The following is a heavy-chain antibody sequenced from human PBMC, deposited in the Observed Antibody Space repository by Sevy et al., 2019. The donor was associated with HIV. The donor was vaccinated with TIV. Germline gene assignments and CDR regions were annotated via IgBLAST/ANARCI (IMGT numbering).Heavy chain of an antibody. V-gene: IGHV4-39*01. D-gene: IGHD3-10*01. CDR2: IYYIGNT. J-gene: IGHJ5*01. CDR3: ARWTMGITMIQGEFDS. CDR1: GGSISNSAYY. Sequence: SETLSLTCSVSGGSISNSAYYWGWIRQPPGKGLEWIFNIYYIGNTYYKPSLKSRVTISVDTSKNQFSLQLSSVTAADTAVYYCARWTMGITMIQGEFDSWGQGTLVTVSS.